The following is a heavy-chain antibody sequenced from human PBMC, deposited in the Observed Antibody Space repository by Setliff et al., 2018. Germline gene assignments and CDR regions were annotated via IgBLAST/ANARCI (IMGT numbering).Heavy chain of an antibody. CDR2: IYTRGST. CDR3: ARHFRSSKVQFLEYLTDYYFDS. Sequence: SETLSLTCTVSGGSINEANYYWSWIRQPAGQGLEWIGHIYTRGSTYYNPSLKSRVTISVDTSNNHYSLKLSSVTAADTAVYYCARHFRSSKVQFLEYLTDYYFDSWGQGTLVTVSS. CDR1: GGSINEANYY. D-gene: IGHD3-3*01. V-gene: IGHV4-61*09. J-gene: IGHJ4*02.